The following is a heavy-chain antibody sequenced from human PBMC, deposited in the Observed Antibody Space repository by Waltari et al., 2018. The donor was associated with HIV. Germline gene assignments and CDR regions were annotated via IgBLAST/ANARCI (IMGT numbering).Heavy chain of an antibody. V-gene: IGHV4-34*01. J-gene: IGHJ4*02. CDR2: INHSGST. Sequence: QVQLQQWGAGLLKPSETLSLTCAVYGGSFSGYYWSWIRQPPGKGLEWIGEINHSGSTNYTPSLKSRVTISVDTSKNQFSLKLSSVTAADTAVYYCARGLSPLPWVKRGFDYWGQGTLVTVSS. D-gene: IGHD2-21*01. CDR3: ARGLSPLPWVKRGFDY. CDR1: GGSFSGYY.